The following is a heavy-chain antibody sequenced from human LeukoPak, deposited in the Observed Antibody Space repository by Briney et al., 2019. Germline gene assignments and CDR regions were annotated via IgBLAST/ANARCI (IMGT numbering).Heavy chain of an antibody. CDR1: GFTFSSYA. D-gene: IGHD1-14*01. Sequence: GGSLRLSCAASGFTFSSYAMSWVRQAPGKGLEWVSAISGSGGSTYYADSVKGRFTISRDNSKNTLYLQMNSLRAEDTAVYYCAKDLSGGEPQGLDAFDIWGQGTMVTVSS. CDR3: AKDLSGGEPQGLDAFDI. V-gene: IGHV3-23*01. J-gene: IGHJ3*02. CDR2: ISGSGGST.